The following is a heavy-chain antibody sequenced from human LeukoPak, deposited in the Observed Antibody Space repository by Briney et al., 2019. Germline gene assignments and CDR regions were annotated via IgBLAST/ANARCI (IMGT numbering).Heavy chain of an antibody. J-gene: IGHJ4*02. CDR1: GFTFSSHA. CDR2: ISGSGASI. CDR3: AKSSSWYRLEY. V-gene: IGHV3-23*01. D-gene: IGHD6-13*01. Sequence: GRSLRLSCAASGFTFSSHALSWVRQAPGKGLEWVSIISGSGASIYHADSVKGRFTISRDNSKDTVYLQMNSLRVDDTAIYYCAKSSSWYRLEYWGQGTLVSVSA.